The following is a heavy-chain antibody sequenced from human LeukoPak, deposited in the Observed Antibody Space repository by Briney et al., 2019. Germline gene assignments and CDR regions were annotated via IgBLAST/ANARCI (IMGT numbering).Heavy chain of an antibody. CDR2: INHSGST. CDR3: ATLAVRYYYYGMDV. V-gene: IGHV4-34*01. J-gene: IGHJ6*02. D-gene: IGHD6-19*01. Sequence: SETLSLTCAVYGGSFSGYYWSWIRQPPGKGLEWIGEINHSGSTNYNPSLKSRVTISVDTSKNQFSLKLSSVTAADTAVYYCATLAVRYYYYGMDVWGQGTTVTVSS. CDR1: GGSFSGYY.